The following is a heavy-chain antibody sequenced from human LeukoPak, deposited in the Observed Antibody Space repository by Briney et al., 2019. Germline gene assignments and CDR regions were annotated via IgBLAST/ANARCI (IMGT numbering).Heavy chain of an antibody. J-gene: IGHJ4*02. CDR2: INPNSGGT. V-gene: IGHV1-2*02. CDR1: GYTFTGYY. Sequence: ASVKVSCKASGYTFTGYYMHWVRQAPGQGLEWMGWINPNSGGTNYAQKFQGRVTMTRDTSISTAYMELSRLRSDDTAVYYCATPRGAVAGTLFDYWGQGTLVTVSS. CDR3: ATPRGAVAGTLFDY. D-gene: IGHD6-19*01.